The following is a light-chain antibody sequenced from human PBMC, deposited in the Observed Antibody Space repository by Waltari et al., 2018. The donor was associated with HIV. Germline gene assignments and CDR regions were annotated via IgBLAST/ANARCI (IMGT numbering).Light chain of an antibody. CDR3: MQALQTPFT. CDR2: LGS. J-gene: IGKJ3*01. V-gene: IGKV2-28*01. CDR1: QSLLNSNGYNY. Sequence: DIVMTQSPLSLPVTPGEPASISCRSSQSLLNSNGYNYLDWYVQRPGQSPQLLIYLGSDRASGVPDRFSVRVSGTEFTLKISRVEAEDVGVYYCMQALQTPFTFGPGTKLDIK.